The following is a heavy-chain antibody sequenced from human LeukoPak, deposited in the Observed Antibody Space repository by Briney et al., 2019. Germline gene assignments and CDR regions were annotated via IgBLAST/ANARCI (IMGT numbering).Heavy chain of an antibody. CDR2: MYSSGST. J-gene: IGHJ4*02. CDR1: GGSISITSYY. V-gene: IGHV4-39*01. D-gene: IGHD1-26*01. Sequence: SETLSLTCTVSGGSISITSYYWGWIRQPPGKGLGWIGSMYSSGSTYYNPSLKSRVTISVDTSKNQFSLKLSSVTAADTAVYYCARQPASGSLGVFDYWGQGTLVTVSS. CDR3: ARQPASGSLGVFDY.